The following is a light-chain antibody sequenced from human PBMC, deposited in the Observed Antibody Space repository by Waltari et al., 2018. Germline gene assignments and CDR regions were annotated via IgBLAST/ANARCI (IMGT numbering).Light chain of an antibody. Sequence: TVVTQEPSLPLYHGWPGTLTCCLRSRPGPTPNYPTWYQQAPGQAPRTLIFDTNTRSSGVPDRFSGSILDNKAALTITGAQADDECDYYCVLSMGSGIWMFGGGTKLTVL. V-gene: IGLV8-61*01. CDR2: DTN. CDR3: VLSMGSGIWM. CDR1: SRPGPTPNY. J-gene: IGLJ3*02.